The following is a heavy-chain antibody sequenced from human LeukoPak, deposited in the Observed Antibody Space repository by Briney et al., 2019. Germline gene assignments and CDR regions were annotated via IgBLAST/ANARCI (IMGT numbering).Heavy chain of an antibody. D-gene: IGHD3-3*01. J-gene: IGHJ4*02. Sequence: GGSLRLSCVASGFPFSDYWMHWVRQTPGKGLVWDSRINIDGSEAKYADSVKGRVTISRDNAKNTLYLQMNSLRAEDTALYYCARGTFFWRGVDYWGQGTLVTVSS. CDR3: ARGTFFWRGVDY. V-gene: IGHV3-74*03. CDR1: GFPFSDYW. CDR2: INIDGSEA.